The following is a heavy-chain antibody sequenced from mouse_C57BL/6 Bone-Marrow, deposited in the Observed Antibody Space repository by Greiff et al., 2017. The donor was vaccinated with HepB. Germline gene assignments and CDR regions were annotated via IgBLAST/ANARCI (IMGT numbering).Heavy chain of an antibody. Sequence: VKLMESGPGLVQPSQSLSITCTVSGFSLTSYGVHWVRQSPGKGLEWLGVIWSGGSTDYNAAFISRLSISKDNSKSQVFFKMNSLQADDTAIYYCARLLRYPYWYFDVWGTGTTVTVSS. CDR1: GFSLTSYG. V-gene: IGHV2-2*01. CDR2: IWSGGST. J-gene: IGHJ1*03. D-gene: IGHD1-1*01. CDR3: ARLLRYPYWYFDV.